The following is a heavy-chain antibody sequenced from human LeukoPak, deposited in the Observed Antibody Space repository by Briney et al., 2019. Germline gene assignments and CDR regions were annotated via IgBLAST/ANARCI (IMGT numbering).Heavy chain of an antibody. D-gene: IGHD3-10*01. CDR3: ARETPGTTLLRGKTFRWFDS. CDR1: GFTVSSNS. Sequence: GESLKISCTVSGFTVSSNSWSWVRQAPGKGLEWVSIIYSAGSTYYTDSVKGRFTISRDNSKNILYLQMNSLRAEDTAVYYCARETPGTTLLRGKTFRWFDSWGQGTLVTVSS. V-gene: IGHV3-53*01. CDR2: IYSAGST. J-gene: IGHJ5*01.